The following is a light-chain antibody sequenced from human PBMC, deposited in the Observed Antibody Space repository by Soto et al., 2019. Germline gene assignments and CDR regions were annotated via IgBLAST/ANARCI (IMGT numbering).Light chain of an antibody. CDR3: QQTFTTPYT. CDR2: AAS. CDR1: QSIRSD. Sequence: DIQMTQSPSSLSASVGDRVTITCRASQSIRSDLNWYQQRPGKAPKLLIYAASTLQSGVPSKFSGFGSGTDFTLTISNLQLEDFATYYCQQTFTTPYTFGQGTKLEI. V-gene: IGKV1-39*01. J-gene: IGKJ2*01.